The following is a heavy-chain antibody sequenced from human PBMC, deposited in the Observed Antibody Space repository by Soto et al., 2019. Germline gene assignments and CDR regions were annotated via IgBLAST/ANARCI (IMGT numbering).Heavy chain of an antibody. CDR3: ARHFVAVVIKGWGY. CDR1: GASLDRSNYF. Sequence: SETLSHTWNISGASLDRSNYFWASTCQFPGKGLEWIGTTYYNGNAYYNPSLRSRVTMSVDTSKNQFSLKLMSVTAAVTAVYYCARHFVAVVIKGWGYWGQGTLVTVS. J-gene: IGHJ4*02. CDR2: TYYNGNA. V-gene: IGHV4-39*01. D-gene: IGHD3-22*01.